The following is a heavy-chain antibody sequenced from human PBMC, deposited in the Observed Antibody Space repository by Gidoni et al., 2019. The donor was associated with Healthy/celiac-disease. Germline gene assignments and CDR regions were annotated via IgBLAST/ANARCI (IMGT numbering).Heavy chain of an antibody. CDR1: GFSLSTSGMC. V-gene: IGHV2-70*15. J-gene: IGHJ6*02. CDR2: IDWDDDK. Sequence: QVTLRESGPALVKPTQTLTLTCTFSGFSLSTSGMCVSWIRQPPGKALEWLARIDWDDDKYYSTSLKTRLTISKDTSKNQVVLTMTNMDPVDTATYYCARIRGPTMVRGSSIDYYGMDVWGQGTTVTVSS. CDR3: ARIRGPTMVRGSSIDYYGMDV. D-gene: IGHD3-10*01.